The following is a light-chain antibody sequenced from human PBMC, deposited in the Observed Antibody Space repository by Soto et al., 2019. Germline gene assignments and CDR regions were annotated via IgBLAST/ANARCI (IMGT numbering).Light chain of an antibody. CDR2: DVS. CDR3: SSYIASSTSVA. V-gene: IGLV2-14*03. Sequence: QPVLTQPASVSGSPGQSITISCTGTSSDVGGYNFVSWYQHHPGKAPKLMIYDVSNRPSGVSNRFSGSKSGNTASLTISGLQAEDEADYYCSSYIASSTSVAFGGGTQLTVL. J-gene: IGLJ2*01. CDR1: SSDVGGYNF.